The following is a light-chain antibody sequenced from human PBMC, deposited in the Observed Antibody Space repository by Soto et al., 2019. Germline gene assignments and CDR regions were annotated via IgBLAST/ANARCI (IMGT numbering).Light chain of an antibody. J-gene: IGKJ4*01. CDR1: QSVSSN. CDR2: GAS. V-gene: IGKV3-15*01. Sequence: EIVMTQSPAALSVSPGERATLSCRASQSVSSNLAWYQQKPGHAPRLLIYGASTRATGISARFSGSGSGTEFTLTISSLQSEDFAVYYCQQYNNWPFLTFGGGTKVDIK. CDR3: QQYNNWPFLT.